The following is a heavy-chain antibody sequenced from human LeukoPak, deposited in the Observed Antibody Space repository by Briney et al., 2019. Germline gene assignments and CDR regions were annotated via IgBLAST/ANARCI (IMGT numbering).Heavy chain of an antibody. CDR1: DGSISSSSYY. CDR3: ASLWFGEYFDY. Sequence: SETLSLTCTVSDGSISSSSYYWAWTRQPPGKGLEIIGNIYYTGSTYYNTSLKSRVTIFVDTPKNQFSLNLSSVTAADTAVYYCASLWFGEYFDYWGQGALVTVSS. D-gene: IGHD3-10*01. J-gene: IGHJ4*02. V-gene: IGHV4-39*01. CDR2: IYYTGST.